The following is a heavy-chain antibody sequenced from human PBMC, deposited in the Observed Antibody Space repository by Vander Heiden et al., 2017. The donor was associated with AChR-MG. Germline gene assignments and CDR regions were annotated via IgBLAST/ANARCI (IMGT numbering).Heavy chain of an antibody. CDR2: IKSKTDGGTT. CDR1: GFTFSNAW. CDR3: TSHSDYGDYRYYYYGMDV. Sequence: EVQLVESGGGLVKPGGSLRLPCAASGFTFSNAWMCGVRQAQGKGMEWVGRIKSKTDGGTTDYAAPVKGRFTISRDDSKNTLYLQMNSLKTEDTAVYYCTSHSDYGDYRYYYYGMDVWGQGTTVTVSS. D-gene: IGHD4-17*01. J-gene: IGHJ6*02. V-gene: IGHV3-15*01.